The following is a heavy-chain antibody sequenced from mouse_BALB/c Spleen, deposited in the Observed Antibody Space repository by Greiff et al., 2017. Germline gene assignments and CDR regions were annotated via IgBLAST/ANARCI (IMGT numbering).Heavy chain of an antibody. CDR1: GFDFSRYW. CDR3: ARRQIYFAY. V-gene: IGHV4-1*02. CDR2: INPDSSTI. Sequence: EVQLQQSGGGLVQPGGSLKLSCAASGFDFSRYWMSWVRQAPGKGLEWIGEINPDSSTINYTPSLKDKFIISRDNAKNTLSLQMSKVRSEDTALYYCARRQIYFAYWGQGTLVTVSA. J-gene: IGHJ3*01. D-gene: IGHD1-1*01.